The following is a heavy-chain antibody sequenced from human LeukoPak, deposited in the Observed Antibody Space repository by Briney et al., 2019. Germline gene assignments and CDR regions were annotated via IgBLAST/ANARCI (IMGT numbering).Heavy chain of an antibody. CDR2: IYYSGNT. CDR1: GGSISSSSYY. CDR3: ARQTGSGLFILP. J-gene: IGHJ4*02. Sequence: SETLSLTCTVSGGSISSSSYYWGWIRQPPGKGLEWIGSIYYSGNTYYNASLESQVSISIDTSKNQFSLKLTSVTAADTAVYYCARQTGSGLFILPGGQGTLVTVSS. D-gene: IGHD3/OR15-3a*01. V-gene: IGHV4-39*01.